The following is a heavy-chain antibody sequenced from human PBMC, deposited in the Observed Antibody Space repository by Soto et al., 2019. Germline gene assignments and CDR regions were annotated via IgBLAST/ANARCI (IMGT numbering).Heavy chain of an antibody. Sequence: EVQLLESGGGLVQPGGSLRLSCAASGFTFSSYAMSWVRQAPGKGLYWVSAISGRGGSTYYADSVNGRFTISRDNSKNTLYLPMNSLRAEDTAVYYCAKDVPPYYDSSGNVGYWGQGTLVTVSS. CDR1: GFTFSSYA. V-gene: IGHV3-23*01. D-gene: IGHD3-22*01. J-gene: IGHJ4*02. CDR3: AKDVPPYYDSSGNVGY. CDR2: ISGRGGST.